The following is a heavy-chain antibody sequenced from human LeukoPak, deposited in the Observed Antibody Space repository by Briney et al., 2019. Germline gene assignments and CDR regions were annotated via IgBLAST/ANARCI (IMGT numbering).Heavy chain of an antibody. J-gene: IGHJ4*02. CDR2: IYYSGST. D-gene: IGHD3-10*01. Sequence: PSETLSLTCTVSVGSISSYYWSWIRQPPGKGLEWIGYIYYSGSTNYNHSLKSRVTISVDTSKNQFSLKLSSVTAADTAVYYCARARRLIGSGSLGDFDYWGQGTLVTVSS. CDR3: ARARRLIGSGSLGDFDY. V-gene: IGHV4-59*01. CDR1: VGSISSYY.